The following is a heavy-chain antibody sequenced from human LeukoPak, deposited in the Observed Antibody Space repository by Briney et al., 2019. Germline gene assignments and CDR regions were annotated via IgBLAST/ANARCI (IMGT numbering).Heavy chain of an antibody. CDR1: GYTFTSYG. D-gene: IGHD3-9*01. CDR2: ISAYNGNT. Sequence: GASVRVSCKASGYTFTSYGISWVRQAPGQGLEWMGWISAYNGNTNYAQKLQGRVTMTTDTSTSTAYMELRSLRSDDTAVYYCAREATYYDILTGPSTLIDYWGQGTLVTVSS. J-gene: IGHJ4*02. CDR3: AREATYYDILTGPSTLIDY. V-gene: IGHV1-18*01.